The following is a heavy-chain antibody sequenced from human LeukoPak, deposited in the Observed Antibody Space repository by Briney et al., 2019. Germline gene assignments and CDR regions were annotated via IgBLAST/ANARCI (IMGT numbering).Heavy chain of an antibody. Sequence: SETLSLTCPVSVCSISSYYWSWIRQPRGKGLEWIGYIYYSGSTNYNPSLKSRVTISVDTSKNQFSLKLSSVTAADTAVYYCARASRGSSGWYGEFDYWGQGTPVTVSS. CDR2: IYYSGST. V-gene: IGHV4-59*01. CDR1: VCSISSYY. J-gene: IGHJ4*02. CDR3: ARASRGSSGWYGEFDY. D-gene: IGHD6-19*01.